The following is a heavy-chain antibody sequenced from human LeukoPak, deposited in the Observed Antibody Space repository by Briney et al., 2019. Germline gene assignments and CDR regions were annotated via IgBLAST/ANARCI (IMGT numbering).Heavy chain of an antibody. CDR2: IWYDGSNK. Sequence: GGSLRLSCAASRFTFSDYAMAWVRQAPGKGLEWVAVIWYDGSNKYYADSVKGRFTISRDNSKNTLYLQMNSLRAEDTAVYYCARDLYSWGITFGGVIVPGYWGQGTLVTVSS. CDR1: RFTFSDYA. V-gene: IGHV3-33*08. D-gene: IGHD3-16*02. CDR3: ARDLYSWGITFGGVIVPGY. J-gene: IGHJ4*02.